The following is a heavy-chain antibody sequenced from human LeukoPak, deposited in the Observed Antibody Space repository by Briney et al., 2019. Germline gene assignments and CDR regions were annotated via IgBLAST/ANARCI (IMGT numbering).Heavy chain of an antibody. D-gene: IGHD2-15*01. CDR1: GGPVSSGSYY. Sequence: TSETLSLTCTVSGGPVSSGSYYWSWIRQPPGKGLEWIGYIYYSGSTNYNPSLKSRVTISVDTSKNQFSLKLSSVTAADTAVYYCARGGGVVDYWGQGTLVTVSS. CDR3: ARGGGVVDY. CDR2: IYYSGST. V-gene: IGHV4-61*01. J-gene: IGHJ4*02.